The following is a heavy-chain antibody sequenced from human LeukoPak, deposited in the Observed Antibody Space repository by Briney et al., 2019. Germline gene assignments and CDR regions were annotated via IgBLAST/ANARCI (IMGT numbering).Heavy chain of an antibody. V-gene: IGHV3-9*01. D-gene: IGHD3-22*01. J-gene: IGHJ5*02. Sequence: GRSLRLSCAASGFTFDDYAMHWVRQAPGKGLEWVSGISWNSGSIGYADSVKGRFTISRDNAKNSLYLQMNSLRAEDTALYYCAKGGRRLYNWFDPWGQGTLVTVSS. CDR3: AKGGRRLYNWFDP. CDR1: GFTFDDYA. CDR2: ISWNSGSI.